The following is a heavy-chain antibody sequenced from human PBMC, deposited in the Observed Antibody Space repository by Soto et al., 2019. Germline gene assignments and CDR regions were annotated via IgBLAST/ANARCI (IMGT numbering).Heavy chain of an antibody. CDR1: GFTFSSYW. Sequence: EVQLVESGGGLVQPGGSLRLSCAASGFTFSSYWMHWVRQAPGKGLVWVSRINSDGSGTTYADSVKGRFTISRDNAKNTLYLQMNRLRVEDTAVYYCARGAYCAGGCSFPWGQGTLVTVSS. CDR2: INSDGSGT. J-gene: IGHJ5*02. D-gene: IGHD2-21*02. CDR3: ARGAYCAGGCSFP. V-gene: IGHV3-74*01.